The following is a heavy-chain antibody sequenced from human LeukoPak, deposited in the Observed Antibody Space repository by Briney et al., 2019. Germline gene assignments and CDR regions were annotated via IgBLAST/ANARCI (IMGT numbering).Heavy chain of an antibody. CDR3: ARVQSRLSWFDP. V-gene: IGHV4-39*07. Sequence: SETLSLTCTVSGGSISGTSYYWGWIRQPPGKGLEWIGSIYYSGSTYYNPSLKSRVTISVDTSKNQFSLKLSSVTAADTAVYYCARVQSRLSWFDPWGQGTLVTVSA. J-gene: IGHJ5*02. CDR1: GGSISGTSYY. CDR2: IYYSGST.